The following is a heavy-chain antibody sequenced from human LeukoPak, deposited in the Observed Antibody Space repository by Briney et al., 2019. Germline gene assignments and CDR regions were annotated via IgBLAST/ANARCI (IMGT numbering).Heavy chain of an antibody. D-gene: IGHD3-10*01. CDR2: TYYTGST. CDR1: GVSISSTTYY. J-gene: IGHJ4*02. CDR3: ARSSTLYGHFDY. V-gene: IGHV4-39*07. Sequence: PSETLSLTCTVSGVSISSTTYYWGWIRQPPGKGLEWIGSTYYTGSTYNSPSLKSRVTISVDTSKNQFSLKLSSVTAADTAFYYCARSSTLYGHFDYWGQGTLVTVSS.